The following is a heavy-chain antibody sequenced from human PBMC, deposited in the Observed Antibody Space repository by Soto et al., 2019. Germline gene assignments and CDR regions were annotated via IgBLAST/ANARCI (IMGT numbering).Heavy chain of an antibody. V-gene: IGHV3-49*03. CDR2: ITSKAYGGTA. D-gene: IGHD2-21*01. Sequence: GGSLRLSCVGSGFTFADYAVTWFRQAPGKGLEWVGFITSKAYGGTAEYAASVKGRFTISRDDSKSIAYLQMNSLKTEDTAVYYCTRFARDGHGPPFDYGGQGTLVTVSS. CDR1: GFTFADYA. J-gene: IGHJ4*02. CDR3: TRFARDGHGPPFDY.